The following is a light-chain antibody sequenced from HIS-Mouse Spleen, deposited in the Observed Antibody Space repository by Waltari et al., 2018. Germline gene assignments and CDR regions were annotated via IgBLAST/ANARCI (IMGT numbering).Light chain of an antibody. CDR1: QSVSSSY. J-gene: IGKJ5*01. Sequence: EIVLTQSPGTLSLSPGERATLPCRASQSVSSSYLAWYQQKPGQAPRPLIYGASSRATGIPDRFSGSGSGTDFTLTISRLEPEDFAVYYCQQYGSSSTFGQGTRLEIK. V-gene: IGKV3-20*01. CDR2: GAS. CDR3: QQYGSSST.